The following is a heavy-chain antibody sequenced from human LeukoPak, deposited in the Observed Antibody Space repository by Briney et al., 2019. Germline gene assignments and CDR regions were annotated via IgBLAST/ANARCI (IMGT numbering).Heavy chain of an antibody. Sequence: GRSLRLSCAASGFTFSIYAMAWVRQAPGMGLEWVSGITGCGSGGYTYYADSVKGRFTISRDNVKNSLYLQMHSLRAEDTAVYYCARAAGELLPFDYFDYWGQGTLVTVSS. D-gene: IGHD3-10*01. CDR2: ITGCGSGGYT. CDR1: GFTFSIYA. CDR3: ARAAGELLPFDYFDY. V-gene: IGHV3-21*06. J-gene: IGHJ4*02.